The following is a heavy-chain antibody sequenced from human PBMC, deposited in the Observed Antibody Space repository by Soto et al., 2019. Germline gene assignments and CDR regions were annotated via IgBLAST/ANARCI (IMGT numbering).Heavy chain of an antibody. CDR2: IYHSGST. CDR1: GGSISSSNW. J-gene: IGHJ6*02. V-gene: IGHV4-4*02. D-gene: IGHD3-3*01. CDR3: ARGVVTYYYGMDG. Sequence: PSETLSLTCAVSGGSISSSNWWSWVRQPPGKGLEWIGEIYHSGSTNYNPSLKSRVTISVDKSKNQFSLKLSSVTAADTAVYYWARGVVTYYYGMDGWGQGTTVTVCS.